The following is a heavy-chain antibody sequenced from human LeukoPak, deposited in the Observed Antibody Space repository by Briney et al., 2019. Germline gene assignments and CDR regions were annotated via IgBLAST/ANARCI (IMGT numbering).Heavy chain of an antibody. CDR1: GFLFSSYA. Sequence: GGSLRLSCAASGFLFSSYAMHWVRHAPGKGLEWVSRINWNGGSRGYAESVKGRFTISRDNAKKSLYLQMNSLRAEDTALYYCAREGIDLYYDSSAYYFDNWGQGTLVTVSS. J-gene: IGHJ4*02. D-gene: IGHD3-22*01. CDR2: INWNGGSR. V-gene: IGHV3-20*04. CDR3: AREGIDLYYDSSAYYFDN.